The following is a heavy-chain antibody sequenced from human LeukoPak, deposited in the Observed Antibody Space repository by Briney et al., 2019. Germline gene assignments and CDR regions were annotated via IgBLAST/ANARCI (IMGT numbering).Heavy chain of an antibody. V-gene: IGHV3-9*01. Sequence: PGGSLRLSCSASGFTFEDYAMHWVRQAPGKGLEGVSGISWNSGSIGYADSVKGRFTISRDNAKNSLYLQMNSLRAEDTALYYCAKDARKYSSSSTPTDWGQGTLVTVSS. CDR3: AKDARKYSSSSTPTD. J-gene: IGHJ4*02. D-gene: IGHD6-6*01. CDR2: ISWNSGSI. CDR1: GFTFEDYA.